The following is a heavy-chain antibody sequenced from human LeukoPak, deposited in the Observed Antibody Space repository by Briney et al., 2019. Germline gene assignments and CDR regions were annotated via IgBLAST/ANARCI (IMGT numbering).Heavy chain of an antibody. J-gene: IGHJ4*02. CDR3: ARHYDYVWGSYRQPFGY. CDR1: GYSISSGYY. D-gene: IGHD3-16*02. CDR2: IYHSGST. Sequence: SETLSLTCAVSGYSISSGYYWGWIRQPPGKGLEWIGSIYHSGSTYYNPSLKSRVTISVDTSKNQFSLKLSSVTAADTVVYYCARHYDYVWGSYRQPFGYWGQGTLVTVSS. V-gene: IGHV4-38-2*01.